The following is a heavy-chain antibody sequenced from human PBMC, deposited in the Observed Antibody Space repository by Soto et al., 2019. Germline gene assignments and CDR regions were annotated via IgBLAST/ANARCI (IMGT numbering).Heavy chain of an antibody. D-gene: IGHD3-22*01. CDR2: ISGSGGST. Sequence: EVQLLESGGGLVQPGGSLRLSCAASGFTFSSYAMSWVRQAPGKGLEWVSAISGSGGSTYYADSVKGRFTISRDNSKITLYLQMNSLRAEDTAVYYCASRITYYYDSSGSSFDYWGQGTLVTVSS. V-gene: IGHV3-23*01. CDR1: GFTFSSYA. J-gene: IGHJ4*02. CDR3: ASRITYYYDSSGSSFDY.